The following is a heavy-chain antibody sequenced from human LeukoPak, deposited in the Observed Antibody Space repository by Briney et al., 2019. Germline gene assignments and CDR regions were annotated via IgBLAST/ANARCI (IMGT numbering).Heavy chain of an antibody. D-gene: IGHD1-1*01. CDR3: ARVSATRAFDI. CDR2: ISSSSSYI. V-gene: IGHV3-21*01. J-gene: IGHJ3*02. CDR1: GFTFSSYA. Sequence: TGGSLRLSCAASGFTFSSYAMHWVRQAPGKGLEWVSSISSSSSYIYYADSVKGRFTISRDNAKNSLYLQMNSLRAEDTAVYYCARVSATRAFDIWGQGTMVTVSS.